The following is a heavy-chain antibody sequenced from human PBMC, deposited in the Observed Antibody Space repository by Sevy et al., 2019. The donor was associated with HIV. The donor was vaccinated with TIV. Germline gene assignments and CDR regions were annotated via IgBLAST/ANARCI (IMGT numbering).Heavy chain of an antibody. D-gene: IGHD2-8*01. J-gene: IGHJ5*02. V-gene: IGHV3-7*03. CDR3: ASLGTKGFDP. CDR1: GFTFSSYW. CDR2: IKQDGSDK. Sequence: GGSLRLSCAASGFTFSSYWMSWVRQAPGKGLEWVANIKQDGSDKYYVDSVKGRFTISRDNAKNSLYLQMNSLRVEDTAVYYCASLGTKGFDPWGQGTLVTVSS.